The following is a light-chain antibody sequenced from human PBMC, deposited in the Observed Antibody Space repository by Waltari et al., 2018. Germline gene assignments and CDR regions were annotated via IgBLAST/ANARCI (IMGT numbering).Light chain of an antibody. CDR1: TRFSSG. CDR3: QQYNSYSRT. V-gene: IGKV1-5*03. CDR2: KAS. J-gene: IGKJ1*01. Sequence: DIQMTQSPSTLSASVGDRVTITCRASTRFSSGLAWYQQKPGKAPKLLIYKASSLESGVPSRFSGSGSGTEFTLTISSLQPDDFATYYCQQYNSYSRTFGQGTKV.